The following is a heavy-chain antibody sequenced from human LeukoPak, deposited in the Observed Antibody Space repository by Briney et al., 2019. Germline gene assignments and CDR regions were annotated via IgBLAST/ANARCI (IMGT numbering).Heavy chain of an antibody. CDR3: ARDYSDYGYFDL. V-gene: IGHV3-30*02. CDR1: GFTFSSYG. D-gene: IGHD4-11*01. Sequence: GGSLRLSCAASGFTFSSYGMHWVRQAPGKGLEWVAFIRYDGSNKYYADPVKGRFTISRDNSKNTLYLQMNSLRAEDTAVYYCARDYSDYGYFDLWGRGTLVTVSS. J-gene: IGHJ2*01. CDR2: IRYDGSNK.